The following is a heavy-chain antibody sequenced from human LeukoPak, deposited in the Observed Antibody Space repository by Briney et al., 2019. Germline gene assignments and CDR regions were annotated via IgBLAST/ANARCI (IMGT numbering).Heavy chain of an antibody. CDR3: AKADCSSTSCYFDY. J-gene: IGHJ4*02. D-gene: IGHD2-2*01. CDR2: ISGSSGST. V-gene: IGHV3-23*01. Sequence: GGSLRLSCAASGFTFSSYAMSWVRQAPGKGLEWVSAISGSSGSTYYADSVKGRFTISRDNSKNTLYLQMNSLRAEDTAVYYCAKADCSSTSCYFDYWGQGTLVTVSS. CDR1: GFTFSSYA.